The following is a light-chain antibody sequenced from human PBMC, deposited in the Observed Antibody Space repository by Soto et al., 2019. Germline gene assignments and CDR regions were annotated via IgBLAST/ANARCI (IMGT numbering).Light chain of an antibody. CDR2: DVS. J-gene: IGLJ1*01. CDR1: SSDVGGYNY. V-gene: IGLV2-14*01. Sequence: QSVLTQPASVSGSPGQSITISCTGTSSDVGGYNYVSWYQQHPGKAPKLMIYDVSNRPSGVSNRFSGSKSGNTASLTISGLQAEDEADYYCSSYTSSSPLYVFRTGTKVTVL. CDR3: SSYTSSSPLYV.